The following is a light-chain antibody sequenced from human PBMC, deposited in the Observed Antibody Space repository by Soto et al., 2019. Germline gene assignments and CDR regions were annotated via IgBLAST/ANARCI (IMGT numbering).Light chain of an antibody. CDR3: SSFAGSNNFTYV. V-gene: IGLV2-11*01. Sequence: QSVLTQPRSVSGSPGQSVTISCTGTSSDVGGYNYVSWYQQHPGKAPKLMIYDVSKRPSGVPDRFSGSKSGDTASLTISGLQAEDEADYCCSSFAGSNNFTYVFGNGTKVTVL. CDR2: DVS. J-gene: IGLJ1*01. CDR1: SSDVGGYNY.